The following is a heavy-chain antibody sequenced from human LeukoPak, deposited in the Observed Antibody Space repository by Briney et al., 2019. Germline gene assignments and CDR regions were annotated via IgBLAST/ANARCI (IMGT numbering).Heavy chain of an antibody. CDR3: ARGSRITMIIVADDAFDI. Sequence: SETLSLTCTVSGGSISSYDWSWIRQPAGKGLEWIGRIYSSGSTNYNPSLKSRVTMSVDTSKNQFSLKLSSVTAADTAVYYCARGSRITMIIVADDAFDIWGQGTMVTVSS. CDR1: GGSISSYD. D-gene: IGHD3-22*01. CDR2: IYSSGST. V-gene: IGHV4-4*07. J-gene: IGHJ3*02.